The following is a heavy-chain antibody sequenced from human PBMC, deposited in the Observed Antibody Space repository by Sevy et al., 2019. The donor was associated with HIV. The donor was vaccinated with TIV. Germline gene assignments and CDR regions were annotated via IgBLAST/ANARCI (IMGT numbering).Heavy chain of an antibody. CDR2: ISSDGRNK. CDR3: ARDKGESSSSFLGELSY. J-gene: IGHJ4*02. D-gene: IGHD3-16*02. V-gene: IGHV3-30*04. Sequence: GGSLRLSCAASGFTFIRYAMNWVRQAPGKGLEWVAVISSDGRNKYYADSVKGRFTISRDNSKNTLYLQMNSLRSEDTAVYHCARDKGESSSSFLGELSYWGQGTLVTVSS. CDR1: GFTFIRYA.